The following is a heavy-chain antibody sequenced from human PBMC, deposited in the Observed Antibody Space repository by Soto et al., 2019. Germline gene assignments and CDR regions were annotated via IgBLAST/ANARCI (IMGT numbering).Heavy chain of an antibody. D-gene: IGHD6-13*01. CDR1: GFTFSSYG. CDR3: AKDRWVGSSNSAADY. J-gene: IGHJ4*02. CDR2: ISYDGSNK. Sequence: QVQLVETGGGVVQPGRSLRLSCAASGFTFSSYGMHWVRQAPGKGLEWVAVISYDGSNKYYADSVKGRFTISRDNSKNTLYLQMNSLRAEDTAVYYCAKDRWVGSSNSAADYWGQGTLVTVSS. V-gene: IGHV3-30*18.